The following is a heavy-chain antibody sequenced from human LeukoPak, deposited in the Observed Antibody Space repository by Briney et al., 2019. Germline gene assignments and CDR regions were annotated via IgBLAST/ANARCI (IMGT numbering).Heavy chain of an antibody. CDR3: ARRSTRETYYEIWSGYY. CDR2: ISGSGGTT. CDR1: GFTFSSLA. Sequence: PRGSLRLSCSASGFTFSSLAMSCVRQAPGKGLQCVSTISGSGGTTHYADSVKGRFTISRDNSKNTLVLRMNSLRAEDTAVYYCARRSTRETYYEIWSGYYGGQGTLVTVSS. D-gene: IGHD3-3*01. V-gene: IGHV3-23*01. J-gene: IGHJ4*02.